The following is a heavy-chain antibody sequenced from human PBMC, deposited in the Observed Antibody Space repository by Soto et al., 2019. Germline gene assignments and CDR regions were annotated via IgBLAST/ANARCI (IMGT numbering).Heavy chain of an antibody. CDR2: IYYSGST. J-gene: IGHJ4*02. CDR3: ARDNRFYGGNSWFDY. D-gene: IGHD4-17*01. Sequence: SETLSLTCTVSGGPISSGGYYWSWIRQHPGKGLEWIGYIYYSGSTYYNPSLKSRVTISVDTSKNQFSLKLSSVTAADTAVYYCARDNRFYGGNSWFDYWGQGTLVTVSS. CDR1: GGPISSGGYY. V-gene: IGHV4-31*03.